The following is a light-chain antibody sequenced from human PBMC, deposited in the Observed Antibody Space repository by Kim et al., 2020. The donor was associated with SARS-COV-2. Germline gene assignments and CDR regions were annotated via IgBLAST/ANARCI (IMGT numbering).Light chain of an antibody. Sequence: GKTVTISCNGSSGNITTNDVQWYQERPGSAPTTVIYEDKQRPSGVPDRFSGSIDISSNSASLTISGLKTEDEADYFCQTWHVTNPLFGGGTQLTVL. J-gene: IGLJ3*02. V-gene: IGLV6-57*02. CDR3: QTWHVTNPL. CDR2: EDK. CDR1: SGNITTND.